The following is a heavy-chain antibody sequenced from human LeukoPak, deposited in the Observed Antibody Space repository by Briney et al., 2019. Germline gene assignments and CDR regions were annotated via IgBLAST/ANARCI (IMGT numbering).Heavy chain of an antibody. D-gene: IGHD3-22*01. CDR1: GGSFSGYY. Sequence: SETLSLTCAVYGGSFSGYYWSWIRQPPGKGLEWIGEINHSGSTNYNPSLKSRVTISVDTSKNQFFLKLSSVTAADTAVYYCARGRYYYDSSGYYYFDYWGQGTLVTVSS. J-gene: IGHJ4*02. CDR2: INHSGST. V-gene: IGHV4-34*01. CDR3: ARGRYYYDSSGYYYFDY.